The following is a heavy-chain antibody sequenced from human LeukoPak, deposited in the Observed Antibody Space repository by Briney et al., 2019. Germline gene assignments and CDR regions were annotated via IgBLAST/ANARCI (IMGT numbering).Heavy chain of an antibody. CDR1: GFTFNSYW. D-gene: IGHD2-2*01. CDR2: ISYDGSNK. V-gene: IGHV3-30-3*01. CDR3: ATSDIDL. Sequence: GGSLRLSCAASGFTFNSYWMNWVRQAPGKGLEWVAVISYDGSNKYYADSVKGRFTISRDNSKNTLYLQMNSLRAEDTAVYYCATSDIDLWGRGTLVTVFS. J-gene: IGHJ2*01.